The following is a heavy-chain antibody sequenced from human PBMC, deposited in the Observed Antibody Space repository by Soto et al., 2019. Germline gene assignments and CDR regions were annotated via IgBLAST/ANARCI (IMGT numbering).Heavy chain of an antibody. Sequence: SETLSLTCTVSGGSVSSGSYYWSWIRQPPGKGLEWIGYIYYSGSTNYNPSLKSRVTISVDTSKNQFSVKLSSVTAADTAVYYCARDFEVRDPYGNYYYPMDVWGQGTTVTVSS. CDR2: IYYSGST. CDR1: GGSVSSGSYY. CDR3: ARDFEVRDPYGNYYYPMDV. V-gene: IGHV4-61*01. J-gene: IGHJ6*02. D-gene: IGHD3-10*01.